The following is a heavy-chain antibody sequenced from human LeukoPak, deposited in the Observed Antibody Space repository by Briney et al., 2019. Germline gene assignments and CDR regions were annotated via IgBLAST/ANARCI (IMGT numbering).Heavy chain of an antibody. CDR2: ISSSSNTI. Sequence: GGSLRLSCAASGFTFSRYSMNWVRQAPGKGLEWVSYISSSSNTIYYANSVKGRFTISRDNAKNSLYLQMNSLRAEDTAVYYCARDRWNWGSTIDAFDIWGQGTMVTVSS. V-gene: IGHV3-48*04. J-gene: IGHJ3*02. CDR3: ARDRWNWGSTIDAFDI. D-gene: IGHD7-27*01. CDR1: GFTFSRYS.